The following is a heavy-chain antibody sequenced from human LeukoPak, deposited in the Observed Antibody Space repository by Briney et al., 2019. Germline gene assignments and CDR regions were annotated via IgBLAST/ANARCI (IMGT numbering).Heavy chain of an antibody. D-gene: IGHD2-2*01. CDR3: ARDLLGYCSSTSCPAYYYYYMDA. CDR1: GYTFTGYY. CDR2: INPNSGGT. Sequence: ASVKVSCKASGYTFTGYYMHWVRQAPGQGLEWMGWINPNSGGTNYAQKFQGRVTMTRDTSISTAYMELSRLRSDDTAVYYCARDLLGYCSSTSCPAYYYYYMDAWGKGTTVTVSS. V-gene: IGHV1-2*02. J-gene: IGHJ6*03.